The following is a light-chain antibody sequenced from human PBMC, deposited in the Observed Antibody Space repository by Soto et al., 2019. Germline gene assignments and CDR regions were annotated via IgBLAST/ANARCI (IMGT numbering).Light chain of an antibody. J-gene: IGLJ3*02. V-gene: IGLV8-61*01. CDR2: STN. CDR1: SGSVSTSSY. CDR3: VLYLGGGIWA. Sequence: QTVVTQEPSFSVSPGGTVTLTCGLSSGSVSTSSYPSWYQQTPGQAPRTLIYSTNTRSSGVPDRFSGSILGNKAALTIAGAQADDECDYYCVLYLGGGIWAFGGGTQLTVL.